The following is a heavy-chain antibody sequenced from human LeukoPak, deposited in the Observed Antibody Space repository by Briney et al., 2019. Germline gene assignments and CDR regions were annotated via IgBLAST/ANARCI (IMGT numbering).Heavy chain of an antibody. CDR2: INSDGSST. V-gene: IGHV3-74*01. D-gene: IGHD3-3*01. J-gene: IGHJ5*02. CDR1: GFTFSSYW. CDR3: AREYYDFWSGYYTPNWFDP. Sequence: GGSLRLSCAASGFTFSSYWMHWVRHAPGKGLVWVSRINSDGSSTSYADSVKGRFTISRDNAKNTLYLQMNSLRAEDTAVYYCAREYYDFWSGYYTPNWFDPWGQGTLVTVSS.